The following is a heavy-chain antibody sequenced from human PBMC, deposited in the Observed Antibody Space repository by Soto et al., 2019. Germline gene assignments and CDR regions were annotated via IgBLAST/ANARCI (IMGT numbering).Heavy chain of an antibody. CDR1: DSPIRRYA. V-gene: IGHV3-23*01. CDR2: ITGNSARI. CDR3: AKNGDFDYDAFDV. Sequence: GGSLRLSCAASDSPIRRYAMSWVRQAPGKGLEWVSGITGNSARIYYADSVKGRFSISRDNSKNTLYLQMDTLRAEDTAVYYCAKNGDFDYDAFDVWGQGTVVTVSS. D-gene: IGHD3-16*01. J-gene: IGHJ3*01.